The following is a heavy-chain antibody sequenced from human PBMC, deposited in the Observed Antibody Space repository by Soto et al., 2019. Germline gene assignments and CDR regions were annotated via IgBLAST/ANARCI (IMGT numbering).Heavy chain of an antibody. D-gene: IGHD3-22*01. Sequence: GESLKISCKGSGYSFTSYWISWVRQIPGKGLEWMGRIDPSDSYTNYSPSFQGHVTISADKSISTAYLQWSSLEASDTAMYYCARHYAYYYDSSGSATGAFDIWGQGTMVTVPS. CDR3: ARHYAYYYDSSGSATGAFDI. J-gene: IGHJ3*02. CDR1: GYSFTSYW. CDR2: IDPSDSYT. V-gene: IGHV5-10-1*01.